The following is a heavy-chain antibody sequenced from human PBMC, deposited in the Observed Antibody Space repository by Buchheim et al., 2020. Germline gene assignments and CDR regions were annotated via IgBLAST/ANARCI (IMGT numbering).Heavy chain of an antibody. CDR2: IKPDGSEM. J-gene: IGHJ4*02. D-gene: IGHD2-15*01. CDR3: AKEHCSGGSCYVGLDY. V-gene: IGHV3-7*04. Sequence: EVLLVESGGGLVQPGGSLRLSCATSGFTFSSYWMTWVRRAPGRGLEWVANIKPDGSEMYYVDSVKGRFIISRDNHENSLYLQMNSLRAEDTAVYYCAKEHCSGGSCYVGLDYWGQGTL. CDR1: GFTFSSYW.